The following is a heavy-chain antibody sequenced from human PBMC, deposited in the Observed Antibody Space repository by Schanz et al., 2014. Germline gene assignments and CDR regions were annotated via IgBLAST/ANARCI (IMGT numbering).Heavy chain of an antibody. CDR3: AKAYSSGWYDLDY. CDR1: GFTFRGYA. D-gene: IGHD6-19*01. Sequence: EVQLLESGGDLVQPGGSLRLSCVVSGFTFRGYAMSWVRQSPGKGLVWVSGISGGLGTDTFYADSVKGRFIISRDNSKNTLDLQMNSLRTEDTAVYYCAKAYSSGWYDLDYWGQGTLVTVSS. CDR2: ISGGLGTDT. V-gene: IGHV3-23*01. J-gene: IGHJ4*02.